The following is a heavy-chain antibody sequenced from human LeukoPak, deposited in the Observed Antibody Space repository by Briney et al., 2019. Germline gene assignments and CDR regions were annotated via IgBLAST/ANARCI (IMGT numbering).Heavy chain of an antibody. CDR1: GFTFSSYA. J-gene: IGHJ4*02. D-gene: IGHD2-21*02. CDR2: ISGSGGST. Sequence: PGGSLRLSCAASGFTFSSYAMSWARQAPGKGLEWVSAISGSGGSTYYADSVKGRFTISRDNSKNTLYLQMNSLRAEDTAVYYCAKDPTHIVVVTADYWGQGTLVTVSS. CDR3: AKDPTHIVVVTADY. V-gene: IGHV3-23*01.